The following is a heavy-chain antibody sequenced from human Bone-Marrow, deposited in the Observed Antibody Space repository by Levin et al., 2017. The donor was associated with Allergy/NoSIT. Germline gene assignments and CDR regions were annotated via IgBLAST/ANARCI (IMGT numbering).Heavy chain of an antibody. V-gene: IGHV1-3*04. Sequence: GASVKVSCKASGYSFTSYAMHWVRQAPGQRPEWMGWINTGSGETKFLQNFQGRVILTRDISASTAYMELPSLSPEDTAVYYCAAIDYGDYWGQGTLVTVSS. CDR3: AAIDYGDY. J-gene: IGHJ4*02. CDR1: GYSFTSYA. D-gene: IGHD2-21*01. CDR2: INTGSGET.